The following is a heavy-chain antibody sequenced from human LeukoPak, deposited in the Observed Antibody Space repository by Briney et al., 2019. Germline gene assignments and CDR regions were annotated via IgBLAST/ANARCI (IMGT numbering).Heavy chain of an antibody. Sequence: GGSLRPSCAASGFTFSSYAMSWVRQAPGKGLEWVSAISGSGGSTYYADSVKGRFTISRDNSKNTLYLQMNSLRAEDTAVYYCAKDLARARAVYYYYGMDVWGQGTTVTVSS. V-gene: IGHV3-23*01. J-gene: IGHJ6*02. CDR1: GFTFSSYA. CDR2: ISGSGGST. CDR3: AKDLARARAVYYYYGMDV.